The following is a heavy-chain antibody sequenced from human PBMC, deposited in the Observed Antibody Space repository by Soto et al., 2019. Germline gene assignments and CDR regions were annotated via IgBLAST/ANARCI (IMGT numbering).Heavy chain of an antibody. D-gene: IGHD3-3*01. J-gene: IGHJ5*02. CDR1: GYTFTSYD. Sequence: ASVKVSCKASGYTFTSYDINWVRQATGQGLEWMGWMNPNSGNTGYAQKFQGRVTMTRNTSISTVYMELSSLRSEDTAVYYCARASYYDFWSGYYWFDPWGQGTLVTVSS. CDR3: ARASYYDFWSGYYWFDP. CDR2: MNPNSGNT. V-gene: IGHV1-8*01.